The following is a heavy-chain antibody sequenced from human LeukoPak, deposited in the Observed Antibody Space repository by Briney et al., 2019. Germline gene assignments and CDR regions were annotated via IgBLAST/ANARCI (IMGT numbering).Heavy chain of an antibody. J-gene: IGHJ4*02. Sequence: ASEEVSCTASGYTFTSFGISWVRQAPGQGLEWMGWISAYNGNTNYAQKFQGRVTMTTDTSTSTAYMELRSLRSDDTAVYYCAVKWFNWGQGTLVTVSS. D-gene: IGHD3-22*01. CDR2: ISAYNGNT. V-gene: IGHV1-18*01. CDR3: AVKWFN. CDR1: GYTFTSFG.